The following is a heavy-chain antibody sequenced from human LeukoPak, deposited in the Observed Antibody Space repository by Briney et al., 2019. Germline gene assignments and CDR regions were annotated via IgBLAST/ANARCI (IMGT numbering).Heavy chain of an antibody. D-gene: IGHD3-22*01. Sequence: GGSLRLSCAASGFTFSSYAMSWVRQAPGKGLEWVSAISGSGGSTYYADSVKGRFTISRDNSKNTLYLQMNSLRPEDTAVYYCAKGHYYDSTDKYSYADFWGQGTLVTVSS. CDR1: GFTFSSYA. V-gene: IGHV3-23*01. CDR2: ISGSGGST. CDR3: AKGHYYDSTDKYSYADF. J-gene: IGHJ4*02.